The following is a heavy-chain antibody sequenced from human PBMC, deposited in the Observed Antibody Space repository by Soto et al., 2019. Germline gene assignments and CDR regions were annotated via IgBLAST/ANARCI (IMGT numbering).Heavy chain of an antibody. CDR3: ASSLPSLMYAFDI. D-gene: IGHD2-15*01. J-gene: IGHJ3*02. Sequence: EVQLVESGGGLVQPGRSLRLSCAASGFTFDDYAMHWVRQAPGKGLEWVSGISWNSGSLGYADSVKGRFTISRDNAKNSLYLQMNSLRAEDTALYYCASSLPSLMYAFDIWGQGTMVTVSS. V-gene: IGHV3-9*01. CDR1: GFTFDDYA. CDR2: ISWNSGSL.